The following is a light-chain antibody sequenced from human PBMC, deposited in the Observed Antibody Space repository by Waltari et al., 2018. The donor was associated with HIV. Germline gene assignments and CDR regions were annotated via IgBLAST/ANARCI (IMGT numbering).Light chain of an antibody. J-gene: IGLJ1*01. V-gene: IGLV2-18*02. CDR1: SSDVGGYTR. CDR2: EVS. CDR3: NSFTSSTTYV. Sequence: QSALTQPPSVSGSPGQSVTISCTGTSSDVGGYTRVTWYQQPPGTVPNVIIYEVSNRPSGVPDRFSGSKSGNTASLTISGLQAEDEADYYCNSFTSSTTYVFGTGTKVTVL.